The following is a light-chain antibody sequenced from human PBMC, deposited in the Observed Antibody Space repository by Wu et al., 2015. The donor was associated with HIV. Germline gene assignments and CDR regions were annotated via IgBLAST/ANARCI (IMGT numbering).Light chain of an antibody. CDR3: QQIYSTPKT. V-gene: IGKV1-39*01. CDR1: QSISSF. CDR2: AAS. J-gene: IGKJ1*01. Sequence: DIQMTQSPSSLSASVGDRVTITCRASQSISSFLHWFQQKPGAALKLLIYAASSLQSGVPSRFSGSGSGTDFTLTISSLQPEDFATYYCQQIYSTPKTFGQGTKVEIK.